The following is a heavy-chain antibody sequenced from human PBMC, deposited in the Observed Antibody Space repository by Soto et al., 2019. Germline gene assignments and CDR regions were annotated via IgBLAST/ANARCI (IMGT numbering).Heavy chain of an antibody. CDR3: AKDTGNYSSSWYQYYYYYGMDV. Sequence: SQTLSLTCAISGDSVSSNSAAWNWIRLSPSRGLEWLARTYYRSRWYNDYAVSVRSRITVNPDTSKNQFSLQLTSVTPEDTAVYYCAKDTGNYSSSWYQYYYYYGMDVWGQGTTVTVS. CDR2: TYYRSRWYN. CDR1: GDSVSSNSAA. D-gene: IGHD6-13*01. V-gene: IGHV6-1*01. J-gene: IGHJ6*02.